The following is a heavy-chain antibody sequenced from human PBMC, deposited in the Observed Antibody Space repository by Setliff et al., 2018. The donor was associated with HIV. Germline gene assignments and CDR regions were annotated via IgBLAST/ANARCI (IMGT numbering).Heavy chain of an antibody. CDR2: INHSGST. D-gene: IGHD5-12*01. J-gene: IGHJ6*03. V-gene: IGHV4-34*01. CDR1: GGSFSEYY. Sequence: KPSETLSLTCAVYGGSFSEYYWSWIRQSPGKGLEWIGEINHSGSTHYNPPLKSRATISVDTSKNQFSPRLNSVTAADTAVYYCARGATLLPGYSDRWEYFYMDVWGKGTTVTSP. CDR3: ARGATLLPGYSDRWEYFYMDV.